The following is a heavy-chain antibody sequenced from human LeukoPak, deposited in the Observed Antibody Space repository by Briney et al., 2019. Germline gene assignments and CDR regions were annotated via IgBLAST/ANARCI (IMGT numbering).Heavy chain of an antibody. CDR3: VKEPHYYDRSGYF. J-gene: IGHJ4*02. CDR2: IGGDGGST. CDR1: GFTFDDYA. D-gene: IGHD3-22*01. V-gene: IGHV3-43*02. Sequence: PGGSLRLSCAASGFTFDDYAMHWVRQAPGKGLEWVSLIGGDGGSTYYADSVKGRFTISRDNSKNSLFLQMKSLRTDDTALYYCVKEPHYYDRSGYFWGQGTLATVSS.